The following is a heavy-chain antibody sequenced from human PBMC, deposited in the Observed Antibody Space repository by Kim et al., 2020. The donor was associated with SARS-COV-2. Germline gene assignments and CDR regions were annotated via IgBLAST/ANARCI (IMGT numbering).Heavy chain of an antibody. Sequence: GGSLRLSCAASGFTVSSNYMSWVRQAPGKGLEWVSVIYSGGSTYYADSVKGRFTISRDNSKNTLYLQMNSLRAEDTAVYYCAREGPRAPGGVGFFDYWGQGTLVTVSS. J-gene: IGHJ4*02. D-gene: IGHD3-16*01. CDR1: GFTVSSNY. V-gene: IGHV3-53*01. CDR2: IYSGGST. CDR3: AREGPRAPGGVGFFDY.